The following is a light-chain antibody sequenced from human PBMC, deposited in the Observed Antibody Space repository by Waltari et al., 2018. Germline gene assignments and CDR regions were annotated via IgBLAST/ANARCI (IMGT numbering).Light chain of an antibody. CDR3: QQSYSTVLT. V-gene: IGKV1-39*01. CDR2: AAS. CDR1: QSISNY. J-gene: IGKJ4*01. Sequence: DIQMTQSPSSLSASVGDRVTITCRASQSISNYLNWYQQKPDKAPKLLIYAASSLQSGVPSRFSGSGSGPDFTLTISSLQPEDFATFYCQQSYSTVLTFGGGTKVEIK.